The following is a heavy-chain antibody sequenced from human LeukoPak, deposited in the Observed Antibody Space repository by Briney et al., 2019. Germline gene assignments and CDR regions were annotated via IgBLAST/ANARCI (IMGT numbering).Heavy chain of an antibody. J-gene: IGHJ6*02. CDR3: ARGKNENYYYYYGMDV. CDR1: GFTFSSYA. CDR2: ISSGSSSI. Sequence: GGSLRLSCAASGFTFSSYAMSWVRQAPGKGLEWVSYISSGSSSIYYADSVKGRFTVSRDNAKNSLYLQMNSLRDEDTAVYYCARGKNENYYYYYGMDVWGQGTTVTVSS. V-gene: IGHV3-48*02.